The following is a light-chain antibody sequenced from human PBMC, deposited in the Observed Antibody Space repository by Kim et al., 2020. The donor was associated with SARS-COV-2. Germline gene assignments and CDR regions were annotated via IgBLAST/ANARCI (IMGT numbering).Light chain of an antibody. CDR1: QYINSR. CDR2: GAS. V-gene: IGKV1-39*01. J-gene: IGKJ2*01. Sequence: DIHMTQSPSSLSLSVGDRVTITCRASQYINSRLDWYQQKPGKAPKLLIYGASYLKSGVPSTFSGSGSGTEFTLTISSLRPEDFATYFCLQTYSIPYTFGQGTKLEIK. CDR3: LQTYSIPYT.